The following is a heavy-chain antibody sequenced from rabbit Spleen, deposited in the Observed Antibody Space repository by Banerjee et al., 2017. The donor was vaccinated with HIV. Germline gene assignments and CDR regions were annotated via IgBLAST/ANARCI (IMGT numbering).Heavy chain of an antibody. CDR1: GVSFSISSY. Sequence: QSLEESGGDLVKPGASLTLTCTVSGVSFSISSYMCWVRQAPGKGLEWIACIDAGSDGTYYATWTKGRFTISETSSTTVTLQMTSLTAADTATYFCARDSAGREDFNLWGPGTLVTVS. CDR3: ARDSAGREDFNL. V-gene: IGHV1S40*01. D-gene: IGHD4-2*01. CDR2: IDAGSDGT. J-gene: IGHJ4*01.